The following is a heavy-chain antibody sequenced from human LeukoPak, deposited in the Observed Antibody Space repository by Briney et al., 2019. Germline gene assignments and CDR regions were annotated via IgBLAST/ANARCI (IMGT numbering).Heavy chain of an antibody. CDR1: GYRFTNYW. D-gene: IGHD5-24*01. Sequence: GESLKISLKGSGYRFTNYWIGWVRPMPGKGLEWMGIIYPGDSDTRYSPSFQGQVTIAADKSISTAYLQWSSLKASDTAMYYCARGRDGYPYYFDYWGQGTLVTVSS. V-gene: IGHV5-51*01. J-gene: IGHJ4*02. CDR2: IYPGDSDT. CDR3: ARGRDGYPYYFDY.